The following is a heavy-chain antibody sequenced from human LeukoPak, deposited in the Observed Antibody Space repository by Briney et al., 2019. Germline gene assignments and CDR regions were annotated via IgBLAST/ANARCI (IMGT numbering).Heavy chain of an antibody. Sequence: PGGSLSLSCAVSGITLSNYGMTWVRQAPGKGLEWVAGISGSGGGTNYADSVKGRFTISRDNSKNTLYLQMNSLRAEDTAVYFCAKRGVVIRVILVGFHKEAYYFDSWGQGALVTVSS. CDR3: AKRGVVIRVILVGFHKEAYYFDS. CDR2: ISGSGGGT. CDR1: GITLSNYG. J-gene: IGHJ4*02. V-gene: IGHV3-23*01. D-gene: IGHD3-22*01.